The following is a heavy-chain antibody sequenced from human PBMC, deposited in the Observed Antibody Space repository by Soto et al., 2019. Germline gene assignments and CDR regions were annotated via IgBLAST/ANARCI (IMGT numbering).Heavy chain of an antibody. CDR2: IYYSGST. Sequence: QVQLQESGPGLVKPSQTLSLTCTVSGGSISSGGYYWSWIRQHPGKGLEWIGYIYYSGSTYYNPSVKTRDIISVDTSKNQFCLKLSSVSARYTAAYGCARAGDYLDYWGQGTLVTVSS. CDR1: GGSISSGGYY. CDR3: ARAGDYLDY. J-gene: IGHJ4*02. V-gene: IGHV4-31*03.